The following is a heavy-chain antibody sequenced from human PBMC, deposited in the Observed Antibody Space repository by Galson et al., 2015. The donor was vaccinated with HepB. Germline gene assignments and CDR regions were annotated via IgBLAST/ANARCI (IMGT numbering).Heavy chain of an antibody. D-gene: IGHD2-21*02. V-gene: IGHV1-69*13. CDR3: ASGGDRADYFDY. CDR1: GGTFSSYA. CDR2: IIPIFGTA. J-gene: IGHJ4*02. Sequence: SVKVSCKASGGTFSSYAISWVRQAPGQGLEWMGGIIPIFGTANYAQKFQGRVTITADESTSTAYMELSSLRSEDTAVYYCASGGDRADYFDYWGQGTLVTVSS.